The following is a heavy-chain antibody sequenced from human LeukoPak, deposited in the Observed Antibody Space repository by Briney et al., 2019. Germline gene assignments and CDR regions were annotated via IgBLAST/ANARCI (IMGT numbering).Heavy chain of an antibody. V-gene: IGHV1-2*02. D-gene: IGHD3-22*01. CDR3: ARQGGTLIAVVKVALDV. CDR1: GYILTDYF. CDR2: INPNSGGT. J-gene: IGHJ3*01. Sequence: ASVKVSCKTSGYILTDYFIHWVRQSPGQGLEWMGWINPNSGGTWSAQKFQGRVTMTRDTSITTAYMELSSLRSDDTAVYYCARQGGTLIAVVKVALDVWGQGTTVTVSS.